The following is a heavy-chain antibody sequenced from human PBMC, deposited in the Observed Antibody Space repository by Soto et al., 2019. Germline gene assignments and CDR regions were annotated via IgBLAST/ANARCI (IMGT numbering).Heavy chain of an antibody. CDR1: GYTFTSYA. CDR2: INAGNGNT. D-gene: IGHD2-8*01. CDR3: AREYCTNGVCYRAFGY. Sequence: QVQLVQSGAEEKKLGASVKVSCKASGYTFTSYAMHWVRQAPGQRLEWMGWINAGNGNTKYSQKFQGRVTITRDTSASTAYMELSSLRSEDTAVYYCAREYCTNGVCYRAFGYWGQGTLVTVSS. J-gene: IGHJ4*02. V-gene: IGHV1-3*05.